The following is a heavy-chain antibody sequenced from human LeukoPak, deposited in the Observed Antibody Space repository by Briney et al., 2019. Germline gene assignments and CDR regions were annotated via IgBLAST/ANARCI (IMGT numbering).Heavy chain of an antibody. CDR2: INPNSGGT. J-gene: IGHJ5*02. CDR1: GYTFTGYY. Sequence: GASVKVSCKASGYTFTGYYMHWVRQAPGQGLEWMGWINPNSGGTNYAQKFQGRVTMTRDTSISTAYMELSRLRSDDTAVYYCAHAVGGCSWYPHNWFDPWRQGTLVTVSP. D-gene: IGHD6-13*01. CDR3: AHAVGGCSWYPHNWFDP. V-gene: IGHV1-2*02.